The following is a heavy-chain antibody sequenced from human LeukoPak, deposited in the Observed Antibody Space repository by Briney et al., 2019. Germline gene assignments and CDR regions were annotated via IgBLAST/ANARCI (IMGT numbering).Heavy chain of an antibody. CDR2: MNPNSGNT. V-gene: IGHV1-8*01. D-gene: IGHD3-22*01. CDR3: ARGRYYYDGTYYYYYMDV. CDR1: GYTFTSYD. J-gene: IGHJ6*03. Sequence: GASVKVSCKASGYTFTSYDINWVRQATGQGLEWMGWMNPNSGNTGYAQKFQGRATMTRNTSISTAYMELSSLRSEDTAVYYCARGRYYYDGTYYYYYMDVWGKGTTVTVSS.